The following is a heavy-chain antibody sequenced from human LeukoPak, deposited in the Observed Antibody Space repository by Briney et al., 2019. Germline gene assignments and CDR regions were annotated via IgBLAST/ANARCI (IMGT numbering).Heavy chain of an antibody. CDR1: GYTFTSYD. Sequence: ASVKVSCKASGYTFTSYDINWVRQATGQGLEWMGWMNPNSGNTGYAQKFQGRVTMTRNTSTSTAYMELSSLRSEDTAVYYCARVEAGPAAQMGLYYYYYMDVWGKGTTVTVSS. J-gene: IGHJ6*03. CDR2: MNPNSGNT. D-gene: IGHD2-2*01. V-gene: IGHV1-8*01. CDR3: ARVEAGPAAQMGLYYYYYMDV.